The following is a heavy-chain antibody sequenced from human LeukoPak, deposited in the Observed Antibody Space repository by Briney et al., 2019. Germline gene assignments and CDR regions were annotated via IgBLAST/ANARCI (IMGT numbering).Heavy chain of an antibody. CDR3: ARGFSSSWYAPDY. CDR1: GFTFSSYW. D-gene: IGHD6-13*01. J-gene: IGHJ4*02. CDR2: IKNDGSSA. Sequence: GGSLRLSCAAPGFTFSSYWMHWVRQAPGKGLVWVADIKNDGSSADYADSVKGRFTITRDNAKNMLYLQMNSLRAEDTAVYYCARGFSSSWYAPDYWGQGTLVTVSS. V-gene: IGHV3-74*01.